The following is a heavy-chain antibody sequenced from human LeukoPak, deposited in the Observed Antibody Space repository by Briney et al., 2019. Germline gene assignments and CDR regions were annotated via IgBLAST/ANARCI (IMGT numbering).Heavy chain of an antibody. CDR2: ISYDGSNK. Sequence: GRSLRLSCAASGFTFSSYAMHWVRQAPGKGLEWVAVISYDGSNKYYADSVKGRFTISRDNSKNTLYLQMNSLRAEDTAVHYCARNYYDTSGSHFDLWGRGTLVTVSS. CDR1: GFTFSSYA. CDR3: ARNYYDTSGSHFDL. D-gene: IGHD3-22*01. J-gene: IGHJ2*01. V-gene: IGHV3-30*04.